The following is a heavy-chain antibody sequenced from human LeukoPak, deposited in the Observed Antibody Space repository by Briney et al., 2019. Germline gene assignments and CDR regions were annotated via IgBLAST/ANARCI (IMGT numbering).Heavy chain of an antibody. D-gene: IGHD3-10*01. CDR2: ISYDGSNK. CDR1: GFTFSSYG. Sequence: GGSLRLSCAASGFTFSSYGMHWVRQAPGKGLEWVAVISYDGSNKYYADSVKGRFTVSRDNSKNTLYLEMNSLRPEDTAVYYCAKDAGLWFGVLGWFDPWGQGTLVTVSS. V-gene: IGHV3-30*18. CDR3: AKDAGLWFGVLGWFDP. J-gene: IGHJ5*02.